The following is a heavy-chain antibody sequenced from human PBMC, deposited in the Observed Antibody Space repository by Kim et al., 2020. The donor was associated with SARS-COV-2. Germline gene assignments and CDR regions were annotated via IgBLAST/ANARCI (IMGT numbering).Heavy chain of an antibody. CDR1: GGSISSSSYY. CDR2: IYYSGST. CDR3: ARKRGSLDAFDI. J-gene: IGHJ3*02. Sequence: SETLSLTCTVSGGSISSSSYYWGWIRQPPGKGLEWIGSIYYSGSTYYNPSLKSRVTISVDTSKNQFSLKLSSVTAADTAVYYCARKRGSLDAFDIWGQGT. V-gene: IGHV4-39*07.